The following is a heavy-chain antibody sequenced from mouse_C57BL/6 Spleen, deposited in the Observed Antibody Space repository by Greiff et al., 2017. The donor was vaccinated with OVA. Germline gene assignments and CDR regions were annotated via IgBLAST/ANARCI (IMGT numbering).Heavy chain of an antibody. D-gene: IGHD1-1*02. V-gene: IGHV2-5*01. Sequence: QVQLQQSGPGLVQPSQSLSITCTVSGFSLTSYGVHWVRQSPGKGLEWLGVIWRGGSTDYNAAFLSRLSITKDNSKSQVFIKMNSVQADDTAIDYCAKGSSYGYFDVWGTGTTVTVSS. CDR3: AKGSSYGYFDV. CDR1: GFSLTSYG. CDR2: IWRGGST. J-gene: IGHJ1*03.